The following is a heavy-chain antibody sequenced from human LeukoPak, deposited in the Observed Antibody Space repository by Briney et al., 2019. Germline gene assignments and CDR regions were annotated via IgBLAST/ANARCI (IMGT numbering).Heavy chain of an antibody. V-gene: IGHV4-34*01. D-gene: IGHD6-6*01. J-gene: IGHJ4*02. CDR3: ARAGLKAARPKPFDY. CDR1: GGSFSGYY. Sequence: SETLSLTCAVYGGSFSGYYWSWIRQPPGKGLEWIGEINHSGSTNYNPSLKSRVTISVDTSKNQFSLKLSSVTAADTAVYYCARAGLKAARPKPFDYWGQGTLVTVSS. CDR2: INHSGST.